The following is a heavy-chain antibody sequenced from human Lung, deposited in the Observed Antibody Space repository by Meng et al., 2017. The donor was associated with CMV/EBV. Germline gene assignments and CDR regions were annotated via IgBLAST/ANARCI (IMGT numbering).Heavy chain of an antibody. V-gene: IGHV3-23*01. Sequence: GGSLRLXCAASGFTFSSYAMSWVRQAPGKGLEWVSAISGSGGSTYYADSVKGRFTISRDNSKNTLYLQMNSLRAEDTAVYYCAKIWYDIVVVPAAPVYWGQGTLVTVSS. J-gene: IGHJ4*02. CDR1: GFTFSSYA. D-gene: IGHD2-2*01. CDR2: ISGSGGST. CDR3: AKIWYDIVVVPAAPVY.